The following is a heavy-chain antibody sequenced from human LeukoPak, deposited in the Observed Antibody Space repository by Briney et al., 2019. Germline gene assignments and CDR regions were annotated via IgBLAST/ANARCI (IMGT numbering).Heavy chain of an antibody. CDR2: IYHSGST. D-gene: IGHD3-9*01. V-gene: IGHV4-38-2*02. CDR3: ARHDRYIRFDY. J-gene: IGHJ4*02. CDR1: GYSISSDYY. Sequence: SETLSLTCTVSGYSISSDYYWGWIRQPPGRGLEWIGTIYHSGSTYYNPSLKSRVTISVDTSKNQFSLKLSSVTAADTAVYYCARHDRYIRFDYWGQGTLVTVSS.